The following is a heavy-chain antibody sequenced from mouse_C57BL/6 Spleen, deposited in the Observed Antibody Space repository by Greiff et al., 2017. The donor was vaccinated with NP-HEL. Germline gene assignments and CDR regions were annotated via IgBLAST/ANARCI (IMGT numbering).Heavy chain of an antibody. J-gene: IGHJ1*03. CDR1: GFTFSDYY. CDR3: ARGEGNYWYFDV. V-gene: IGHV5-16*01. Sequence: EVKLVESEGGLVQPGSSMKLSCTASGFTFSDYYMAWVRQVPEKGLEWVANINYDGSSTYYLDSLKSRFIISRDNAKNILYLQMSSLKSEDTATYYCARGEGNYWYFDVWGTGTTVTVSS. D-gene: IGHD2-1*01. CDR2: INYDGSST.